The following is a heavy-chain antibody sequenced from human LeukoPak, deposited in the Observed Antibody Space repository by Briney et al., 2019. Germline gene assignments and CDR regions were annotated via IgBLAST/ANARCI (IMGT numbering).Heavy chain of an antibody. CDR3: ARDPYSGGYGDYYYYYMDL. V-gene: IGHV3-7*01. J-gene: IGHJ6*03. D-gene: IGHD1-26*01. CDR2: IKQDGSEK. Sequence: GGSLRLSCVTSGFTFNDCWMSWVRQAPGKGLEWVASIKQDGSEKYYVDSVKGRFTISRDNAKNSLDLQMNSLRAEDTAVYYCARDPYSGGYGDYYYYYMDLWGQGTTVTISS. CDR1: GFTFNDCW.